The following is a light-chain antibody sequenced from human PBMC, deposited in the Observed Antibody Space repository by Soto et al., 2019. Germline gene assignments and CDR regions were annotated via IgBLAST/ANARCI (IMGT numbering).Light chain of an antibody. CDR2: EVS. CDR3: SSYRSSSTVVV. J-gene: IGLJ2*01. Sequence: QSALTQPASVSGSPGQSITICCTGTSSDVGAYNSVSWYQHHPGKAPNLIIYEVSSRPSGLSDRFSGSKSGNTASLTISGLQAEDEAYYYCSSYRSSSTVVVFGGGTKLTVL. V-gene: IGLV2-14*01. CDR1: SSDVGAYNS.